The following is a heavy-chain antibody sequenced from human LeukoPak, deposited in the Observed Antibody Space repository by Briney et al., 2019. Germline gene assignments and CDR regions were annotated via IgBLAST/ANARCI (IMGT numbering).Heavy chain of an antibody. CDR3: APRAVEMTTTKGY. Sequence: GGSLRLSCAASGFTFTNYAIHWVRQAPGKGLEWVAVISYDGGNKYYADSVKGRFTISRDDSKNTLYLQMNSLRAEDTAVYYCAPRAVEMTTTKGYWGQGTLVTVSS. J-gene: IGHJ4*02. D-gene: IGHD5-24*01. V-gene: IGHV3-30-3*01. CDR1: GFTFTNYA. CDR2: ISYDGGNK.